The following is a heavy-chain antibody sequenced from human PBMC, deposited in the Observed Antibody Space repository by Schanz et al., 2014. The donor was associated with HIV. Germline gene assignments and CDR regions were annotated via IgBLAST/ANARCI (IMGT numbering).Heavy chain of an antibody. Sequence: QVQLVQSGAEVKKPGASVKVSCKASGYTFTAYYIHWVRQAPGQGLEWMGWINPNSGGTNSAQKLQGRVTMSMDTSVSTAYMEVRSLRSDDTALYFCARDLGDSSTWYDAFDIWGQGTKVTVSS. CDR1: GYTFTAYY. CDR2: INPNSGGT. V-gene: IGHV1-2*02. J-gene: IGHJ3*02. D-gene: IGHD6-13*01. CDR3: ARDLGDSSTWYDAFDI.